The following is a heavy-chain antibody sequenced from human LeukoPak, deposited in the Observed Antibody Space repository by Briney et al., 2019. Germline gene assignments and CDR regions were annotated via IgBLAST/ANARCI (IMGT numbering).Heavy chain of an antibody. D-gene: IGHD2-8*01. J-gene: IGHJ5*02. CDR3: ATDGLDP. Sequence: GGSLRLSCAASGFTFSSYEMNWVRQAPGKGLEWVSYISSSGSTIYYADSVKGRFTISRDNSKNTLFLQMNSLKTEDTAVYYCATDGLDPWGQGTLVIVSS. CDR2: ISSSGSTI. V-gene: IGHV3-48*03. CDR1: GFTFSSYE.